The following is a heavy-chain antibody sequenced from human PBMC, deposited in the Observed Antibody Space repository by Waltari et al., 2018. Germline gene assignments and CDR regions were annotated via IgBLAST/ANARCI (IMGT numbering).Heavy chain of an antibody. Sequence: QVQLVQSGSELKKPGASVKIACKASGYTFTNFAIDWVRQVPEQGLEWMGWISHGSGSPNSARDVTGRFVLSLETAGSTAYVEITSLKAEDTAVYFCARDRVVGATDWAYWGQGTLVTVSS. CDR1: GYTFTNFA. CDR2: ISHGSGSP. D-gene: IGHD1-26*01. J-gene: IGHJ4*02. V-gene: IGHV7-4-1*02. CDR3: ARDRVVGATDWAY.